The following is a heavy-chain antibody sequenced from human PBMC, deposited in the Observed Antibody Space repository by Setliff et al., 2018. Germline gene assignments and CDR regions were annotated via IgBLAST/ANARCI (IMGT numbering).Heavy chain of an antibody. CDR1: GHTFTSYY. CDR3: GRARAKYEGGAFDI. V-gene: IGHV1-46*01. D-gene: IGHD3-16*01. Sequence: ASVKVSCKASGHTFTSYYVDWVRQPPGQGLEWMGMINPSGGSTFYARYFQGGVTMTRDTSTITVYMELGSLSSDDTAVYYCGRARAKYEGGAFDIWGQGTMVTF. J-gene: IGHJ3*02. CDR2: INPSGGST.